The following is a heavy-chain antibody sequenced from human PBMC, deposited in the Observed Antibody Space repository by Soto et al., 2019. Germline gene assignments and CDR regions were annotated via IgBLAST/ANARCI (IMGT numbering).Heavy chain of an antibody. CDR3: ARHHIPHRSSALFDI. V-gene: IGHV5-10-1*01. CDR1: EYNFTNYW. Sequence: PGESLKISCKASEYNFTNYWISWVRHMXGKGLQWMARIDPSDSYSNYNPSLRGHVAISSDKSITTAFLHWTSLKASDTAVYYCARHHIPHRSSALFDIWGQGTLVTVSS. CDR2: IDPSDSYS. D-gene: IGHD3-10*01. J-gene: IGHJ4*02.